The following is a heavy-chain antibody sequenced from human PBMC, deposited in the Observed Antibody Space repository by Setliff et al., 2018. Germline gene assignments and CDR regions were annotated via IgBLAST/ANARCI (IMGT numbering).Heavy chain of an antibody. J-gene: IGHJ4*02. CDR3: VRDRGDTSMIKPAY. CDR1: GGSISSGSYY. Sequence: SETLSLTCTVSGGSISSGSYYWSWIRQPAGKGLEWIGHIYSSGSTNYNPSLKSRVTISVDRSKNQFSLKLSSVTAEDTALYYCVRDRGDTSMIKPAYWGQGTLVTVSS. D-gene: IGHD5-18*01. V-gene: IGHV4-61*09. CDR2: IYSSGST.